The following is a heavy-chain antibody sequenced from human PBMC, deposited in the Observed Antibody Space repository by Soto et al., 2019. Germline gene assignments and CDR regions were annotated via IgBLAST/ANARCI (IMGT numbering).Heavy chain of an antibody. V-gene: IGHV1-3*01. J-gene: IGHJ4*02. CDR3: ARSKRGVGVTASIAPPLDY. Sequence: ASVKVSCKASGYTFTSYAMHWVRQAPGQRLEWMGWINAGNGNTKYSQKFQGRVTITRDTSASTAYMELSSLRSEDTAVYYCARSKRGVGVTASIAPPLDYWGQRTLVTVSS. CDR2: INAGNGNT. CDR1: GYTFTSYA. D-gene: IGHD3-10*01.